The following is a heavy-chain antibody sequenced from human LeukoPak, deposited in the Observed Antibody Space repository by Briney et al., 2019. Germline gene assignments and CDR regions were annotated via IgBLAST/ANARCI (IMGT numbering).Heavy chain of an antibody. J-gene: IGHJ6*03. CDR3: ARESIYDFWSGVPKYYYYMDV. CDR1: GGSFSGYY. CDR2: INRSGST. Sequence: SETLSLTCAVYGGSFSGYYWSWIRQPPGKGLEWIGEINRSGSTNYNPSLKSRVTISVDTSKNQFSLKLSSVTAADTAVYYCARESIYDFWSGVPKYYYYMDVWGKGTTVTVSS. V-gene: IGHV4-34*01. D-gene: IGHD3-3*01.